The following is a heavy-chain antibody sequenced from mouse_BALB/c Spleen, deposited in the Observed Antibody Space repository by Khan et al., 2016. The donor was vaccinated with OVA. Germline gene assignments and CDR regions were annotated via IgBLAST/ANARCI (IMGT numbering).Heavy chain of an antibody. Sequence: QVQLKQSGAELARPGASVKLSCKASGYTFTDYYINWVKQRTGQGLEWIGEIYPRSGNTYYNEKFKGKATLTADKSSSIAYMQLSSLKSEDSGVYFCARRNYFGYTFAYWGQGTLVTVSA. CDR3: ARRNYFGYTFAY. V-gene: IGHV1-77*01. CDR1: GYTFTDYY. J-gene: IGHJ3*01. CDR2: IYPRSGNT. D-gene: IGHD1-2*01.